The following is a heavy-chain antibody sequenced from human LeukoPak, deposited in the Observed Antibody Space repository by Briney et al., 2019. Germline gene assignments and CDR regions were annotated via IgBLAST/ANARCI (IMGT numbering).Heavy chain of an antibody. CDR1: GFTVSSSY. CDR3: ARAYDYGTNWYDP. V-gene: IGHV3-53*01. J-gene: IGHJ5*02. D-gene: IGHD4-17*01. Sequence: GGSLRLSCAASGFTVSSSYMSWVRQAPGKGLEWVSVIYSGGSAYYADSVKGQFTISRDNSRNMVYLQMNSLRAEDTAVYYCARAYDYGTNWYDPWGQGTLVTVSS. CDR2: IYSGGSA.